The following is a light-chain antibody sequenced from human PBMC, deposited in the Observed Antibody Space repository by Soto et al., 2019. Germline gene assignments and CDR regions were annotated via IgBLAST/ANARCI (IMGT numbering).Light chain of an antibody. J-gene: IGKJ2*02. Sequence: EIVMTQSPATLSVSPGERATLSCRASQSVGNNLAWYQQKPGQTPRLLIYRASTRATDIPARFSGSGSGTEFTLTISSLQSEDFAVYYCQQYNNWPRTFGQGTNLEIK. CDR2: RAS. V-gene: IGKV3-15*01. CDR1: QSVGNN. CDR3: QQYNNWPRT.